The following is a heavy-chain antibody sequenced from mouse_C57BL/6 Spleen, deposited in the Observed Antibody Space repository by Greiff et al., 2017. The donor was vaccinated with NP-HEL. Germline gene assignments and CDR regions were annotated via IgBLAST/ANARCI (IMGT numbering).Heavy chain of an antibody. CDR3: ARRYGNYHYFDY. Sequence: QVQLQQPGAELVRPGSSVKLSCKASGYTFTSYWMHWVKQRPIQGLEWIGNIDPSDSETHYNQKFKDKATLTVDKSSSTAYMQLSSLTSEDSAVYYSARRYGNYHYFDYWGQGTTLTVSS. CDR2: IDPSDSET. J-gene: IGHJ2*01. D-gene: IGHD2-10*02. V-gene: IGHV1-52*01. CDR1: GYTFTSYW.